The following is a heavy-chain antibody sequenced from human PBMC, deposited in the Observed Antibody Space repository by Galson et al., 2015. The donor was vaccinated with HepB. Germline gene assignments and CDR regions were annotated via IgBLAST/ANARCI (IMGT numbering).Heavy chain of an antibody. CDR2: ISGSGGST. CDR1: GFTFSSYA. CDR3: AKGVPSGITATVFDL. Sequence: SLRLSCAASGFTFSSYAMSWVRQAPGKGLEWASVISGSGGSTDYTDSVKGRFTISRDNAKNTLYLQMNSLRADDTAVYYRAKGVPSGITATVFDLWGQGTLVTVSS. V-gene: IGHV3-23*01. D-gene: IGHD6-25*01. J-gene: IGHJ4*02.